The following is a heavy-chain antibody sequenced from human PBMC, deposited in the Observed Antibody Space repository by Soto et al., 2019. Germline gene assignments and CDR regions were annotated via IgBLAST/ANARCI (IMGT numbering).Heavy chain of an antibody. V-gene: IGHV3-23*01. J-gene: IGHJ4*02. CDR3: VDNDVSLWFGDFGY. Sequence: EVQLLESGGGLVQPGGSLRLSCAASGFTFNSYAMSWVRQAPGRGLEWVSAISGGGGSTYYADSVKGRFTISRDNFKNTLYLQMNCLRAEDTAVYYCVDNDVSLWFGDFGYWGQGTLVTVSS. CDR2: ISGGGGST. CDR1: GFTFNSYA. D-gene: IGHD3-10*01.